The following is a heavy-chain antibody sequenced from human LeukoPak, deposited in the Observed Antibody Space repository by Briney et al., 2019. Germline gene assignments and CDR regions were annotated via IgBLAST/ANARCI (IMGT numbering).Heavy chain of an antibody. J-gene: IGHJ4*02. CDR2: IYYSGST. CDR1: GGSISSSSYY. Sequence: KTSETLSLTCTVSGGSISSSSYYWGWIRQPPGKGLEWIGSIYYSGSTYYNPSLKSRVTISVDTSKNQFSLKLSSVTVADTAVYYCARGRRDGSYYFDYWGQGTLVTVSS. V-gene: IGHV4-39*07. CDR3: ARGRRDGSYYFDY.